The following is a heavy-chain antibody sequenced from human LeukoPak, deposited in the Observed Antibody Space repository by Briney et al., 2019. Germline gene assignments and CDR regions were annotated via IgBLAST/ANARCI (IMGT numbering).Heavy chain of an antibody. CDR3: ARRVYSSGWYPHYYFDY. V-gene: IGHV4-39*07. CDR1: GGSISSSSYY. Sequence: SETLSLTCTVSGGSISSSSYYWGWIRQPPGKGLEWIGSIYYSGSTNYNPSLKSRVTISVDTSKNQFSLKLSSVTAADTAVYYCARRVYSSGWYPHYYFDYWGQGTLVTVSS. D-gene: IGHD6-19*01. J-gene: IGHJ4*02. CDR2: IYYSGST.